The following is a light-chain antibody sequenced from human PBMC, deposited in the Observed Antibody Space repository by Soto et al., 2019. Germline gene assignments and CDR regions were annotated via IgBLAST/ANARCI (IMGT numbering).Light chain of an antibody. CDR2: GAS. Sequence: DIVLTQSPGTLSLSPGERATLSCKASQSVSSDYLAWYRQKPGQAPRLLIYGASRRATGIPDRFSGSGSGTDFTLTISRLEPEDFAVYYCHQYGRSPWTFGQGTKVEIK. CDR1: QSVSSDY. CDR3: HQYGRSPWT. J-gene: IGKJ1*01. V-gene: IGKV3-20*01.